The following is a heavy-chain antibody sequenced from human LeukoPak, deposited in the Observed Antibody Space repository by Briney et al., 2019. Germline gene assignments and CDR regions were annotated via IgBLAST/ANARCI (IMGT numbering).Heavy chain of an antibody. V-gene: IGHV1-8*03. CDR3: ARDSGERGSGSYLIAY. D-gene: IGHD3-10*01. CDR1: GYTFTSYD. CDR2: MNPNSGNT. Sequence: GASVKVPCKASGYTFTSYDINWVRQATGQGLEWMGWMNPNSGNTGYAQKFQGRVTITRNTSISTAYMELSRLRSDDTAVYYCARDSGERGSGSYLIAYWGQGTLVTVSS. J-gene: IGHJ4*02.